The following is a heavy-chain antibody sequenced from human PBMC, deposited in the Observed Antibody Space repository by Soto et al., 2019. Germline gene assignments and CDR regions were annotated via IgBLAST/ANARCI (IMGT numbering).Heavy chain of an antibody. CDR2: IYYSGST. V-gene: IGHV4-59*01. CDR1: GGSISSYY. Sequence: SETLSLTCTVSGGSISSYYWSWIRQPPGKGLEWIGYIYYSGSTNYNPSLKSRGTISVDTSKNQFSLKLSSVTAADTAVYYCARFISVAGTFDDWGQGTLVTVSS. CDR3: ARFISVAGTFDD. D-gene: IGHD6-19*01. J-gene: IGHJ4*02.